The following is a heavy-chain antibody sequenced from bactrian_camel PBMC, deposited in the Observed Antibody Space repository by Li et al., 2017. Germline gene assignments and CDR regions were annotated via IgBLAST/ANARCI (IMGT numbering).Heavy chain of an antibody. J-gene: IGHJ4*01. Sequence: QVQLVESGGGLVQPGESLRLSCVASGITFSRHDMSWVRQAPGKEVEWVAGITSLPSLFRAASYADSVKGRFTISRDNAKNTLYLQMNSLKPEDTATYYCAAGQGVGWCLDVIRVGAEADFDYWGHGTQVTVSS. V-gene: IGHV3S6*01. D-gene: IGHD5*01. CDR3: AAGQGVGWCLDVIRVGAEADFDY. CDR1: GITFSRHD. CDR2: ITSLPSLFRAA.